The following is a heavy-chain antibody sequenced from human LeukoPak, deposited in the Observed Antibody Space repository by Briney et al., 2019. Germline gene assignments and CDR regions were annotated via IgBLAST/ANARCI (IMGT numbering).Heavy chain of an antibody. CDR2: IFKSGST. J-gene: IGHJ4*02. CDR1: GGSISSGHYY. Sequence: NPSETLSLTCTVSGGSISSGHYYWSWIRQPPGEGLEWIGYIFKSGSTYYNPSLKSRVSISIDTSKNQFSLKLSSVAAADTAVYYCARVTAVTSVDYWGQGTLVTVSS. V-gene: IGHV4-30-4*01. D-gene: IGHD4-17*01. CDR3: ARVTAVTSVDY.